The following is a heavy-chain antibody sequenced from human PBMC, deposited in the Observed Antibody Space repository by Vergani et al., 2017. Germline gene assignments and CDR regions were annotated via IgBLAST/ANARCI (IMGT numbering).Heavy chain of an antibody. Sequence: QVQLVESGGNLVQPGRSLRLSCAAAGFKFSNFGMHWVRQVPGKGLEWVSRVKSDGNSAMYADSVKGRFTISRDNSKNTLYLEMKSLRVEDTAVYYCAKVLLWFGELSLYGMDVWGQGTTVTVSS. CDR2: VKSDGNSA. D-gene: IGHD3-10*01. V-gene: IGHV3-NL1*01. J-gene: IGHJ6*02. CDR1: GFKFSNFG. CDR3: AKVLLWFGELSLYGMDV.